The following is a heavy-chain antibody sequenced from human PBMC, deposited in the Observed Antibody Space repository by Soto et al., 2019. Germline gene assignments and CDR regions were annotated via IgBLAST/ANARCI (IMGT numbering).Heavy chain of an antibody. CDR2: IYYSGST. CDR1: GGSISSSSYY. J-gene: IGHJ4*02. V-gene: IGHV4-39*02. CDR3: AKDPSVRHSGY. D-gene: IGHD6-19*01. Sequence: SETLSLTCTVSGGSISSSSYYWGWIRQPPGKGLEWIGSIYYSGSTYYNPSLKSRVTISVDTSKNQFSLKLSSVTAADTAVYYYAKDPSVRHSGYCGQATPVTVSS.